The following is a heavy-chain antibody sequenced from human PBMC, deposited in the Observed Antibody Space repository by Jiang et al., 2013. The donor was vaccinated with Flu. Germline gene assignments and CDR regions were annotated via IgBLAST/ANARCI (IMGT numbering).Heavy chain of an antibody. V-gene: IGHV4-39*01. CDR2: IYYSGST. CDR3: ARLRSDSSGWYWRFDY. D-gene: IGHD6-19*01. CDR1: GGSISSSSYY. J-gene: IGHJ4*02. Sequence: GLVKPSETLSLTCTVSGGSISSSSYYWGWIRQPPGKGLEWIGSIYYSGSTYYNPSLKSRVTISVDTSKNQFSLKLSSVTAADTAVYYCARLRSDSSGWYWRFDYWGQGTLVTVSS.